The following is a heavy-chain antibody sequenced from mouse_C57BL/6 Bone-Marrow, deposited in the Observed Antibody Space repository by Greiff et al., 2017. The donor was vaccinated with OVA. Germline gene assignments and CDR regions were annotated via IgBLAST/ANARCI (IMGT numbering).Heavy chain of an antibody. CDR3: ARLLLRTWYFDV. V-gene: IGHV5-16*01. D-gene: IGHD1-1*01. CDR1: GFTFSDYY. J-gene: IGHJ1*03. Sequence: EVQWVESEGGLVQPGSSMKLSCTASGFTFSDYYMAWVRQVPEKGLEWVANINYDGSSTYYLDSLKSRFIISRDNAKNILYLQMSSLKSEDTATYYCARLLLRTWYFDVWGTVTTVTVSS. CDR2: INYDGSST.